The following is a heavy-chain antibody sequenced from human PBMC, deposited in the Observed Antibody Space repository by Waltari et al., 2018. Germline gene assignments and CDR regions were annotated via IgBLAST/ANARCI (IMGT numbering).Heavy chain of an antibody. CDR2: IRGSGGSK. CDR3: AYGSGSSLDY. J-gene: IGHJ4*02. CDR1: GFTFSCYA. Sequence: EVQLLESGGGLVQPGGSLRLSCAASGFTFSCYAMSWFRQAPGKGLVGVSAIRGSGGSKYCAESVKGRFTISRDNSKKTLYLQMNSLSAEDTAVYYCAYGSGSSLDYWGQGTLVTVSS. D-gene: IGHD3-10*01. V-gene: IGHV3-23*01.